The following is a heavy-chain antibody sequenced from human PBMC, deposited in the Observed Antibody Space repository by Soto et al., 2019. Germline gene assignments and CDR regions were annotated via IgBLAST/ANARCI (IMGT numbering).Heavy chain of an antibody. CDR1: GFTFSSYA. V-gene: IGHV3-23*01. CDR3: AKEWLRYDFDY. Sequence: EEQLLESARGLVQPGGSLRLYCAASGFTFSSYAMSWVRQAPGKGLEWVSAISGSGGSTYYADSVKGRFTISRDNSKNTLYLQMNSLRAEDTAVYYCAKEWLRYDFDYWGQGTLVTVSS. J-gene: IGHJ4*02. D-gene: IGHD5-12*01. CDR2: ISGSGGST.